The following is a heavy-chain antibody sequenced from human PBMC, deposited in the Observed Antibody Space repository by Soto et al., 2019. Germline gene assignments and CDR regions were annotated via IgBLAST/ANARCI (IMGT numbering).Heavy chain of an antibody. CDR2: IRSKAYGGTT. V-gene: IGHV3-49*03. D-gene: IGHD3-9*01. J-gene: IGHJ4*02. CDR3: TRDLALGSYDILTGYYTWGYFDY. CDR1: GFTFGDYA. Sequence: GGSLRLSCTASGFTFGDYAMSWFRQAPGKGLEWVGFIRSKAYGGTTEYAASVKGRFTISRDDSKSIAYLQMNSLKTEDTAVYYCTRDLALGSYDILTGYYTWGYFDYWGQGTLVTVSS.